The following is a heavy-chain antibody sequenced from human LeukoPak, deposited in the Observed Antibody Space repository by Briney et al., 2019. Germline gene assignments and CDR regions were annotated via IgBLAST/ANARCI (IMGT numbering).Heavy chain of an antibody. CDR3: ARAGGFYGSGSYIY. J-gene: IGHJ4*02. V-gene: IGHV4-4*07. CDR2: IYTSGST. CDR1: GGSISSYY. Sequence: PSETLSLTCTVSGGSISSYYWSWIRQPAGKGLEWIGRIYTSGSTNYNPSLKSRVTMSVDTSKNQFSLKLTSVTAADTAVYYCARAGGFYGSGSYIYWGQGTLVTVSS. D-gene: IGHD3-10*01.